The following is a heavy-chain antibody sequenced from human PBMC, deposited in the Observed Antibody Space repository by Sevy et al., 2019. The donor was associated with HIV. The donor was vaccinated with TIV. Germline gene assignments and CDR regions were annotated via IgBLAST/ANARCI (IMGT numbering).Heavy chain of an antibody. D-gene: IGHD5-18*01. Sequence: GGSLRLSCAASGFTFSNYAMSWVRQTPGKGLEWVSAISGSADATYYTDSVKGRFTISRDNSKNTVYLQMNSLRADETAGYYCMKEVSQYSYSDYWGQGTLVTVSS. V-gene: IGHV3-23*01. CDR3: MKEVSQYSYSDY. J-gene: IGHJ4*02. CDR2: ISGSADAT. CDR1: GFTFSNYA.